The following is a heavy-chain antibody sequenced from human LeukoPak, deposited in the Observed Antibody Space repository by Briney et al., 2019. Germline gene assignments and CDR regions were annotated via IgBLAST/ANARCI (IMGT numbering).Heavy chain of an antibody. J-gene: IGHJ4*02. CDR2: IKQDGSEK. CDR3: AKDMSGSGSYSLDY. D-gene: IGHD3-10*01. CDR1: GFTFSSYW. V-gene: IGHV3-7*03. Sequence: PGGSLRLSCAASGFTFSSYWMSWVRQAPGKGLEWVANIKQDGSEKYYVDSVKGRFTISRDNAKNSLYLQMNSLRAEDMALYYCAKDMSGSGSYSLDYWGQGTLVTVSS.